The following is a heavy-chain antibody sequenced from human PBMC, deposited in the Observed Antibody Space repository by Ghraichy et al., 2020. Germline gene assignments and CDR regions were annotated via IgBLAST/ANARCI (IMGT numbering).Heavy chain of an antibody. V-gene: IGHV1-69*13. CDR3: RVTMVRGVGNWYFDL. CDR1: GGTFSSYA. Sequence: SVKVSCKASGGTFSSYAISWVRQAPGQGLEWMGTIIPLLGATNYAQKYQGRVMITVDENTSTMELSSLRFEDTAVFYCRVTMVRGVGNWYFDLWGRGTLVTVSS. CDR2: IIPLLGAT. J-gene: IGHJ2*01. D-gene: IGHD3-10*01.